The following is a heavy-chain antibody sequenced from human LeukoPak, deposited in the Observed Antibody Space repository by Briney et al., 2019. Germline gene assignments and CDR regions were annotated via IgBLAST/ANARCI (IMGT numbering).Heavy chain of an antibody. CDR2: ISGSGYST. Sequence: GGSLRLSCAASGFTFSSYGMSWVRQAPGKGLEWVSAISGSGYSTDYADSVKGRFTISRDNSKNTLYLQMNSLRAEDTALYFCAQWSRYFDYWGQGTLVTVSS. CDR3: AQWSRYFDY. D-gene: IGHD1-26*01. CDR1: GFTFSSYG. V-gene: IGHV3-23*01. J-gene: IGHJ4*02.